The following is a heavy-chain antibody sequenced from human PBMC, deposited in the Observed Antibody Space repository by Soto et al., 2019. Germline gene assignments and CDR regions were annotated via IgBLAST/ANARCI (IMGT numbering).Heavy chain of an antibody. CDR1: GFTFSDYW. J-gene: IGHJ4*02. CDR2: IKTDGSSI. Sequence: EVQLVESGGGLVQPGGSLRLSCAASGFTFSDYWIHWVRQAPGKGLVWVSRIKTDGSSIDYADSVKGRFTISRDNAKNTLYLQMNSLSAEDTAVYYCAKREGNTYGLFHWGQGTLVTVSS. V-gene: IGHV3-74*01. D-gene: IGHD5-18*01. CDR3: AKREGNTYGLFH.